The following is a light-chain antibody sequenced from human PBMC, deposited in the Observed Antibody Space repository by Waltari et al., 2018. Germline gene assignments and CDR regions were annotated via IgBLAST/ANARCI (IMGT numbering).Light chain of an antibody. Sequence: EIVLTQSPATLSLSHGERSTLPCRASQSVSSYLAWYQQKPGQAPRLLIYDASNRATGIPARFSGSVSATDFTLTISSLEPEDFAVYYCQQRSNWPPNTFGPGTKVDIK. V-gene: IGKV3-11*01. CDR1: QSVSSY. J-gene: IGKJ3*01. CDR3: QQRSNWPPNT. CDR2: DAS.